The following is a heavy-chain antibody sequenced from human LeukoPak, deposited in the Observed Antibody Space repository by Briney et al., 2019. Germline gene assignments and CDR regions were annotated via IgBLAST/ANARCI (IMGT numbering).Heavy chain of an antibody. CDR2: VYYSGST. V-gene: IGHV4-59*01. CDR3: ARGRDFWSGYSFDH. J-gene: IGHJ4*02. D-gene: IGHD3-3*01. CDR1: GGSISTYY. Sequence: SETLSLTCTVSGGSISTYYWSWVRQPPGKGLEWIGYVYYSGSTEYNPSLKSRVTMSVDTSKIQFSLKLNSMTAADTAVYCCARGRDFWSGYSFDHWGQGALVTVSS.